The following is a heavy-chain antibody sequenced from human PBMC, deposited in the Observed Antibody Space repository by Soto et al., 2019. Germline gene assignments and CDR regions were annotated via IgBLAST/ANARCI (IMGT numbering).Heavy chain of an antibody. CDR3: ARRTTVGGGGYYYYMDV. D-gene: IGHD3-16*01. V-gene: IGHV4-39*01. Sequence: SETLSLTCTVSGGSISSISYYWGWIRQPPGKGLEWIGSIYYSGGTYYNPSLKSRVTISVDTSKNQFSLKLSSVTAADAAVYSCARRTTVGGGGYYYYMDVWGKGTTVTVSS. CDR2: IYYSGGT. J-gene: IGHJ6*03. CDR1: GGSISSISYY.